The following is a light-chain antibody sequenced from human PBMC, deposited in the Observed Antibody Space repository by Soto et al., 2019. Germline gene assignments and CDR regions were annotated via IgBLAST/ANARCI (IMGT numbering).Light chain of an antibody. Sequence: QSALTQPPSASGSPGQSVTISCTGTSSDVGGHNYVSWYQQHPGKAPKLLIYDVIKRPSGVPHRFSGSKTGNTASLTVSGLQADDEAEYHCFSYAEGNNFVFGTGTKLTVL. CDR1: SSDVGGHNY. CDR2: DVI. CDR3: FSYAEGNNFV. J-gene: IGLJ1*01. V-gene: IGLV2-8*01.